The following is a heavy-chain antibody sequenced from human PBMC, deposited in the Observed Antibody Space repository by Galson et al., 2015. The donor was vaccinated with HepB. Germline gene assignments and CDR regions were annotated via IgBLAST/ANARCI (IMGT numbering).Heavy chain of an antibody. V-gene: IGHV3-30*18. Sequence: SLRLSCAASGFTFSSYGMHWVRQAPGKGLEWVAVISYDGSNKYYADSVKGRFTISRDNSKNTLYLQMNSLRAEDTAVYYCAKDRQVKWLLYPDYWGQGTLVTVSS. CDR2: ISYDGSNK. CDR1: GFTFSSYG. D-gene: IGHD3-3*01. CDR3: AKDRQVKWLLYPDY. J-gene: IGHJ4*02.